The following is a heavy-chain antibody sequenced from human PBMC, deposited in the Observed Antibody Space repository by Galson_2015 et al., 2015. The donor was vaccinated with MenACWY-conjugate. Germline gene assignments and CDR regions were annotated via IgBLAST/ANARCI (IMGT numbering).Heavy chain of an antibody. CDR2: SDWGDGK. D-gene: IGHD1-14*01. Sequence: PALVQPTRTLTLPCTFSGVSLRTSGLCGGWIRQPPGKALGWLARSDWGDGKFYPPSLKTRLHISKDTSNNQGVLTMNNLAPVDTATYYCARIQIEGNRHHLDYWGQGILVTVSS. CDR3: ARIQIEGNRHHLDY. V-gene: IGHV2-70*17. CDR1: GVSLRTSGLC. J-gene: IGHJ4*02.